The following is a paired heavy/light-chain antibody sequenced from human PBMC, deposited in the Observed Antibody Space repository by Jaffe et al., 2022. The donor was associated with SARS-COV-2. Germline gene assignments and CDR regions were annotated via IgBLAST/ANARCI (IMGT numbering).Light chain of an antibody. V-gene: IGLV1-51*01. CDR3: GTWDSLDVGV. CDR1: SSNIGKNY. Sequence: QSVLTQPPSVSAAPGQKVSISCSGSSSNIGKNYVSWYQQLPGAAPKLLIYDNNQRPSGIPDRFSGSKSGTSATLGITGLQTGDEADYYCGTWDSLDVGVFGGGTKLTVL. J-gene: IGLJ3*02. CDR2: DNN.
Heavy chain of an antibody. Sequence: EVQLVEFGGGLVKPGGSLRLSCAASGITFGTYSMNWVRQAPGKGLEWVSSINSAGDWKSHAASVRGRFTISRDNAKNALYLQMNSLRADDTAVYYCASEFYGHQDLDYWGQGTLVTVSS. J-gene: IGHJ4*02. CDR1: GITFGTYS. D-gene: IGHD3-10*01. V-gene: IGHV3-21*06. CDR2: INSAGDWK. CDR3: ASEFYGHQDLDY.